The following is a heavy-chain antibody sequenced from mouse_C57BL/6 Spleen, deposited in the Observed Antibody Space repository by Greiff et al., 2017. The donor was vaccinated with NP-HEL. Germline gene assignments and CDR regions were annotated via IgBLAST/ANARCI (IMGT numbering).Heavy chain of an antibody. J-gene: IGHJ4*01. V-gene: IGHV5-16*01. D-gene: IGHD1-1*01. CDR2: ITYDGSST. CDR3: ARATVVAMDY. CDR1: GFTFSDYY. Sequence: EVKVVESEGGLVQPGSSLKLSCTASGFTFSDYYMAWVRQVPEKGLEWVANITYDGSSTYYLDSLKSRFIISRANAKNILYLQMSSLKSEDTATYYCARATVVAMDYWGQGTSVTVSS.